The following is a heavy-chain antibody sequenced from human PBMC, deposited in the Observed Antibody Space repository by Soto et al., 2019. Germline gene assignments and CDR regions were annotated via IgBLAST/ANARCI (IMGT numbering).Heavy chain of an antibody. CDR1: GFPFSHYA. CDR2: ISGSGGTT. CDR3: GYAAQKYYYYGMDV. V-gene: IGHV3-23*01. J-gene: IGHJ6*02. D-gene: IGHD5-18*01. Sequence: GGSLRLSCAASGFPFSHYAMSLIRQAPGKGLEWVSAISGSGGTTYYADSVKGRFTISRDNSKNTLDPQMNSLRAEDTAVYYCGYAAQKYYYYGMDVWGQALTGTLPS.